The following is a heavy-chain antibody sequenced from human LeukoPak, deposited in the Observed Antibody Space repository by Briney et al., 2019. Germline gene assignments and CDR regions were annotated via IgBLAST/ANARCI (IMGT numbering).Heavy chain of an antibody. V-gene: IGHV3-23*01. Sequence: PGGSLRLSCAASGFTFSSYAMSWVRQAPGKGLEWVSAISGSGGSTYYADSVKGRFTISRDNSKNTLYLQMNSLRAEDTAVYYCAKDPDYYDSSGYSGYFDYWGQGTLVTVSS. CDR1: GFTFSSYA. CDR3: AKDPDYYDSSGYSGYFDY. J-gene: IGHJ4*02. D-gene: IGHD3-22*01. CDR2: ISGSGGST.